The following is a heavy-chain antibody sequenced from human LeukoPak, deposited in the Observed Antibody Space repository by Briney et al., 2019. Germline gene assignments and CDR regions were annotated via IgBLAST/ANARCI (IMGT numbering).Heavy chain of an antibody. CDR2: INTNTGNP. CDR1: GGTFSSYA. J-gene: IGHJ3*02. Sequence: ASVKVSCKASGGTFSSYAISWVRQAPGQGLEWMGWINTNTGNPTYAQGFTGRFVFSLDTSVSTAYLQISSLKAEDTAVYYCARPRFSSGYPLEPDAFDIWGQGTMVTVSS. D-gene: IGHD3-22*01. V-gene: IGHV7-4-1*02. CDR3: ARPRFSSGYPLEPDAFDI.